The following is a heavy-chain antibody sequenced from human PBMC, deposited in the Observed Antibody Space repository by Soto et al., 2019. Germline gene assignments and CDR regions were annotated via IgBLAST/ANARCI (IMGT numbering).Heavy chain of an antibody. Sequence: ASVKVSCKVSGYTLTELSMHWVRQAPGKGLEWVGGFDPEDGETIYAQKFQGRVTMTEDTSTDTAYMELSSLRSEDTAVYYCATLSRGVIITDWFDPWGQGTLVTFSS. CDR1: GYTLTELS. D-gene: IGHD3-10*01. V-gene: IGHV1-24*01. J-gene: IGHJ5*02. CDR3: ATLSRGVIITDWFDP. CDR2: FDPEDGET.